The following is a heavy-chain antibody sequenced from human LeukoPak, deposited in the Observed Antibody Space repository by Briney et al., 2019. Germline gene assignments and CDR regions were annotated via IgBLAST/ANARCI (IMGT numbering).Heavy chain of an antibody. CDR2: MHYSGTT. D-gene: IGHD3-9*01. CDR1: GGSISGGSLSGYH. Sequence: SETLSLNCSVSGGSISGGSLSGYHWSWIRQPPGKGLELIAYMHYSGTTHYNPSLKSRVTISVDTSKNQFSLKLSSVTAADTAVYYCARHADILTGFPFDYWGQGTLVTVSS. J-gene: IGHJ4*02. CDR3: ARHADILTGFPFDY. V-gene: IGHV4-59*08.